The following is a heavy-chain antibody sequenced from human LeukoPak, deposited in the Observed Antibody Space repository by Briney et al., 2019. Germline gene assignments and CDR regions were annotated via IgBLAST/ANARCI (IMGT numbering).Heavy chain of an antibody. CDR1: GFTFSSYW. D-gene: IGHD3-3*01. CDR3: ARVGFSSGYYTGLGD. CDR2: IKQDGSEK. J-gene: IGHJ4*02. V-gene: IGHV3-7*01. Sequence: GGCLRLSCAASGFTFSSYWMSWVRQAPGKGLEWVGNIKQDGSEKWYVDSVKGRFTMSRDNAKNSLYLQMNSLRAEDTAVYHCARVGFSSGYYTGLGDWGQGTLVTVSS.